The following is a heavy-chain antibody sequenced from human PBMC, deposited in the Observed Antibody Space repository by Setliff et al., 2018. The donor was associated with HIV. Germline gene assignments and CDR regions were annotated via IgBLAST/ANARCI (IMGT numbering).Heavy chain of an antibody. V-gene: IGHV1-2*02. CDR2: INPNSGGT. CDR1: GYTFTAYY. CDR3: ARGTDFWSGYFWVHNLFDP. D-gene: IGHD3-3*01. J-gene: IGHJ5*01. Sequence: ASVKVSCKASGYTFTAYYMHWVRQAPGQGLEWMGWINPNSGGTNYAQKFRGRVTMTRDTSINTAHMYLSSLRSDDTAIYFCARGTDFWSGYFWVHNLFDPWGQGIQVTVS.